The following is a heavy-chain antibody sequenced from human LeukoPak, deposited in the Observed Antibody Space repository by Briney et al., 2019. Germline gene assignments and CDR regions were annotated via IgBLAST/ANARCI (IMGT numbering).Heavy chain of an antibody. CDR2: FDPEDAET. D-gene: IGHD3-3*01. V-gene: IGHV1-24*01. CDR1: GYTLTELS. Sequence: ASVKVSCKVSGYTLTELSMHWVRQAPGRGLEWMGGFDPEDAETIYAQKFQGRVTMTEDTSTDTAYMELSSLRSEDTAVYYCATVSRPSQYDFWSGYYLNYFDYWGQGTLVTVSS. CDR3: ATVSRPSQYDFWSGYYLNYFDY. J-gene: IGHJ4*02.